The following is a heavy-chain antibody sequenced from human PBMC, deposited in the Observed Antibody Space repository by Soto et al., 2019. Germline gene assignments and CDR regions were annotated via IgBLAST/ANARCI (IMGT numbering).Heavy chain of an antibody. D-gene: IGHD2-21*02. CDR1: GGSFSGYY. V-gene: IGHV4-59*04. CDR3: ARQRTSVVTQAYFDV. CDR2: IYYSGST. Sequence: SETPSLTCAVYGGSFSGYYWSWTRQPPGKGLEWIGSIYYSGSTYNNPSLRSRVSMSIDTSKDQFSLKLKSVTAADTALYFCARQRTSVVTQAYFDVWGPGSLVTVSS. J-gene: IGHJ4*02.